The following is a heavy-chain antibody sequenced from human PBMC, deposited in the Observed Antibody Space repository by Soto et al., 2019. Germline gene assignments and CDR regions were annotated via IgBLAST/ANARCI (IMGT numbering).Heavy chain of an antibody. CDR1: GGTFSSYA. J-gene: IGHJ6*02. CDR2: IIPIFGTT. CDR3: AREGLTTLTTGDYYYGMDV. Sequence: QVQLVQSGAEVKKPGSSVKVSCKASGGTFSSYAISWVRQAPGQGLEWMGGIIPIFGTTNYAQKFQGRVSITADKSTSTDYMELSSLRSEDTAVYYCAREGLTTLTTGDYYYGMDVWGQGTTVTVSS. D-gene: IGHD4-4*01. V-gene: IGHV1-69*06.